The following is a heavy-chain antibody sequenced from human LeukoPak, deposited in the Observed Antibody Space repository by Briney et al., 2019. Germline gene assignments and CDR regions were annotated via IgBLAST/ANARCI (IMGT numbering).Heavy chain of an antibody. CDR3: ARTFTTVVTPGSYYGMDV. D-gene: IGHD4-23*01. Sequence: ASVKVSCKASGYTFTSYYMHWVRQAPGQGLERMGILNPSGGSTSYAQKFQGRVTMTRDTSTNTVYMELSRLRSEDTAVYYCARTFTTVVTPGSYYGMDVWGQGATVTVSS. CDR2: LNPSGGST. J-gene: IGHJ6*02. V-gene: IGHV1-46*01. CDR1: GYTFTSYY.